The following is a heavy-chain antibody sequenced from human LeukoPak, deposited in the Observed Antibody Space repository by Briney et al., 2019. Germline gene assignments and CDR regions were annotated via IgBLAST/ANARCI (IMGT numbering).Heavy chain of an antibody. CDR1: GYTFTDYY. V-gene: IGHV1-2*02. Sequence: GASVKVSCKASGYTFTDYYIHWVRQAPGQGLEWMGWINPNSGGTNYAQNFQGRVIMTRDTSISTAYMELSRLRYDDTAIYYCARNLAVAGSDYWGQGTLVTVSS. D-gene: IGHD6-19*01. CDR2: INPNSGGT. CDR3: ARNLAVAGSDY. J-gene: IGHJ4*02.